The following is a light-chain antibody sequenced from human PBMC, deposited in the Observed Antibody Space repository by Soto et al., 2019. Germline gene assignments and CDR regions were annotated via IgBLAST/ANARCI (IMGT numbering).Light chain of an antibody. J-gene: IGKJ1*01. Sequence: DFQMTQSPSTLSASVGDRVTITCRASQSISTYLAWYQQKPGKAPKLLIYKASSLESGVPSRFSGSGSGAEFTLTISSLQPDDFATYYCQQYNTYSRTFGQGTKVDIK. CDR1: QSISTY. V-gene: IGKV1-5*03. CDR2: KAS. CDR3: QQYNTYSRT.